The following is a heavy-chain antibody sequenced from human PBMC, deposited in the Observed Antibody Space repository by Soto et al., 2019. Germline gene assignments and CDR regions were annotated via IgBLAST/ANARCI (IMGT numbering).Heavy chain of an antibody. CDR1: GFTFSSYA. D-gene: IGHD3-10*01. Sequence: GGSLRLSCAASGFTFSSYAMSWVRQAPGKGLEWVSAISGSGGSTYYADSVKGRFTISRDNAKNSLYLQMNSLRAEDTALYYCAKATYGSGSSYYFDYWGQGTLVTVS. CDR3: AKATYGSGSSYYFDY. CDR2: ISGSGGST. J-gene: IGHJ4*02. V-gene: IGHV3-23*01.